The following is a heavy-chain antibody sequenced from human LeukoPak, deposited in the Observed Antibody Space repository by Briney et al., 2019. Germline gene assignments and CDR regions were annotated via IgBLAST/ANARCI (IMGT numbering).Heavy chain of an antibody. CDR3: ARYPRYGPGPFDY. CDR1: GGSISSSSYY. J-gene: IGHJ4*02. CDR2: IYYSGTT. D-gene: IGHD5-18*01. V-gene: IGHV4-39*01. Sequence: SETLSLTCTVSGGSISSSSYYWGWIREPPGKGLERIGSIYYSGTTYYTPSLKSRVTISVDTSKNQFSLKLSSVTDADTAVYYCARYPRYGPGPFDYWGQGTLVTVSS.